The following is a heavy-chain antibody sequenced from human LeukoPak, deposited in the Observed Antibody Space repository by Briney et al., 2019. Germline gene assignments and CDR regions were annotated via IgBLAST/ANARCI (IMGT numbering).Heavy chain of an antibody. J-gene: IGHJ2*01. Sequence: PSETLSLTCTVSGGSITSHYWSWVRQPPGKGLEWIANIDYNGNTNYNPSLKSRVTISLDTSKKQVSLNLSSVTAADTAVYYCARQYYDTLTGFTFWYFDLWGRGTLVTVSS. CDR2: IDYNGNT. D-gene: IGHD3-9*01. CDR1: GGSITSHY. V-gene: IGHV4-59*11. CDR3: ARQYYDTLTGFTFWYFDL.